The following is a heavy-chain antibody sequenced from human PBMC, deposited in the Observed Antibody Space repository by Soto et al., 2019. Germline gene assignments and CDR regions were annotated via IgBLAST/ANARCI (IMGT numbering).Heavy chain of an antibody. CDR1: GGYSVDYD. J-gene: IGHJ4*02. V-gene: IGHV4-59*08. Sequence: TSQTLSVTYTVAGGYSVDYDCRCIRQPTGKGLEWIGYIYYSGSTSYNPSLKSRVTISMDMSKNQFSLELSFVTAADTAVYYCVGGSGWLIEFWGQGTPVTVSS. CDR2: IYYSGST. CDR3: VGGSGWLIEF. D-gene: IGHD6-19*01.